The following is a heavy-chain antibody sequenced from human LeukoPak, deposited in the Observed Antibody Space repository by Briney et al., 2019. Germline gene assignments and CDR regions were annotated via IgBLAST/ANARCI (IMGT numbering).Heavy chain of an antibody. CDR1: GFTFDDYA. CDR2: ISWNSGSI. V-gene: IGHV3-9*01. D-gene: IGHD4-17*01. CDR3: AKGYMTTVTPAGAFDI. J-gene: IGHJ3*02. Sequence: GGSLRLSCAASGFTFDDYAMHWVRQAPGKGLEWVSGISWNSGSIGYADSVKGRFTISRDNAKNSLYLQMNSLRAEDTALYYCAKGYMTTVTPAGAFDIWGQGTMVTVSS.